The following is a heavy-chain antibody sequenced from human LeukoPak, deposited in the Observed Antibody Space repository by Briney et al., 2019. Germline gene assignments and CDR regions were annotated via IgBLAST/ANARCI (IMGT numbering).Heavy chain of an antibody. CDR3: ARDPGSYLDY. V-gene: IGHV4-4*07. CDR2: IYSSGST. Sequence: SETLSLTCSVSGGFITGNYWSWLRQPAGKGLEWIGCIYSSGSTDYNFSLKSRLTMSLDTSKNQFSLKLNSVTAADTAVYYCARDPGSYLDYWGQGILVTVSS. CDR1: GGFITGNY. D-gene: IGHD3-10*01. J-gene: IGHJ4*02.